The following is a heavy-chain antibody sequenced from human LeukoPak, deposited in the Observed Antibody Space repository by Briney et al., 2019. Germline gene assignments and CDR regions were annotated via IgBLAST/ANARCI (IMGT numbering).Heavy chain of an antibody. D-gene: IGHD6-6*01. V-gene: IGHV4-61*02. Sequence: SETLSLTCTVSGGSINSGTYYWGWIRQPAGKGLEWFGRMYTSGSTNYNPSLESRVTISVDTSKNQFSLKLSSVTAADTAVYYCARGEKGSSSGSINYWGQGTLVTVSS. CDR3: ARGEKGSSSGSINY. CDR1: GGSINSGTYY. J-gene: IGHJ4*02. CDR2: MYTSGST.